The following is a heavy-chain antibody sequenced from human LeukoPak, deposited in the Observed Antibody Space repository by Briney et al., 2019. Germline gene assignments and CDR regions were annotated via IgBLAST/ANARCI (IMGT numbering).Heavy chain of an antibody. D-gene: IGHD3-3*01. Sequence: GRSLRLSCAASGFTFSSYAMHWVRQAPGKGLEWVAVISYDGSNKYYADSVKGRFTISRDNSKNTLYLQMNSLGAEDTAVYYCARDRDSTTYYDFWSGYFPFDYWGQGTLVTVSS. CDR2: ISYDGSNK. J-gene: IGHJ4*02. CDR3: ARDRDSTTYYDFWSGYFPFDY. V-gene: IGHV3-30-3*01. CDR1: GFTFSSYA.